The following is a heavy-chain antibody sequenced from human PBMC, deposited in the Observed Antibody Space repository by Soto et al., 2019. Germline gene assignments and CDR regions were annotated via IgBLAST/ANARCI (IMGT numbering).Heavy chain of an antibody. D-gene: IGHD6-19*01. CDR3: ARGGRSSGSMDV. CDR1: GFTFSSYA. CDR2: ISYDGSNK. V-gene: IGHV3-30-3*01. Sequence: QVQLVESGGGVVQPGRSLRLSCAASGFTFSSYAMHWVRQAPGKGLEWVAVISYDGSNKYYADSVKGRFTISRDNSKNTLYLQMNSLRAEDTAVYYCARGGRSSGSMDVWGQGTTVTVSS. J-gene: IGHJ6*02.